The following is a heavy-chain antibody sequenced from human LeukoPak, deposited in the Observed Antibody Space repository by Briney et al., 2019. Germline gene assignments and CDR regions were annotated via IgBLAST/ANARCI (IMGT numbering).Heavy chain of an antibody. CDR2: IYYSGST. CDR1: GGSISSYY. J-gene: IGHJ4*02. Sequence: SETLSLTCTVSGGSISSYYWSWIRQPPGKGLEWIGYIYYSGSTYYNPSLKSRITMSVDTSKNQFYLKLSSVTAADTAVYYCARSPVIVVVITLIVGYWGQGTLVTVSS. CDR3: ARSPVIVVVITLIVGY. V-gene: IGHV4-59*12. D-gene: IGHD3-22*01.